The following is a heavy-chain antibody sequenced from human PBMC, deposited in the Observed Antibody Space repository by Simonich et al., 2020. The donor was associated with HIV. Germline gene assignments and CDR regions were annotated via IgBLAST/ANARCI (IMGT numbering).Heavy chain of an antibody. CDR2: INHSETT. Sequence: QVQLQQWGAGLLKPSETLSLTCAVYGGSFSGDYWSWIRQPPGKGLEWIGEINHSETTNYNPSLKSRVTISVDTSKNQCSLKLSSVTAADTAVYYCARTYYYDSSGYYAGWFDPWGQGTLVTVSS. CDR1: GGSFSGDY. D-gene: IGHD3-22*01. CDR3: ARTYYYDSSGYYAGWFDP. V-gene: IGHV4-34*01. J-gene: IGHJ5*02.